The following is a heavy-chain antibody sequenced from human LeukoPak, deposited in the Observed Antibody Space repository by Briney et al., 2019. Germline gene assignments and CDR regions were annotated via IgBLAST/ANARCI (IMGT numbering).Heavy chain of an antibody. CDR2: IYTSGST. D-gene: IGHD5-12*01. CDR3: ARLVRRLQRLNIGTDSDYATGYYLGS. Sequence: SETLSLTCTVSGGSISSGSYYWSWIRQPAGKGLEWIGHIYTSGSTNYNPSLKSRVTISVDTSKNQFSLKLSSVSAADTAVYYCARLVRRLQRLNIGTDSDYATGYYLGSWGQGTLVTVSS. CDR1: GGSISSGSYY. J-gene: IGHJ4*02. V-gene: IGHV4-61*09.